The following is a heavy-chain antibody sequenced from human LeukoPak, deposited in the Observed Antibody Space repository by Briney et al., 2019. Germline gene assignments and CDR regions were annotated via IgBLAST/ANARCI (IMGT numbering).Heavy chain of an antibody. CDR2: ISSSGSTI. V-gene: IGHV3-11*01. J-gene: IGHJ3*02. CDR1: GFTFSDHY. CDR3: ARGVVGATKAFDI. D-gene: IGHD1-26*01. Sequence: GGSLRLSCAASGFTFSDHYMSWLRQAPGKGLEWVSYISSSGSTIYYADSVKGRFTISRDNAKNSLYLQMNSLRAEDRAVYYCARGVVGATKAFDIWGRGAMVTVSS.